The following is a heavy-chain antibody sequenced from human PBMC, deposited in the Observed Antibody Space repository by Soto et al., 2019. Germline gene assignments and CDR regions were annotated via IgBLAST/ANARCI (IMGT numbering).Heavy chain of an antibody. Sequence: SETLSLTCTVSGGSISSYYWSWIRQPPGKGLEWIGYIYYSGSTNYNPSLKSRVTISVDTSKNQFSLKLSSVTAADTAVYYCARHPLGTYYDFWSGYLNYQYYFDYWGQGTLVTVSS. D-gene: IGHD3-3*01. J-gene: IGHJ4*02. CDR1: GGSISSYY. V-gene: IGHV4-59*08. CDR2: IYYSGST. CDR3: ARHPLGTYYDFWSGYLNYQYYFDY.